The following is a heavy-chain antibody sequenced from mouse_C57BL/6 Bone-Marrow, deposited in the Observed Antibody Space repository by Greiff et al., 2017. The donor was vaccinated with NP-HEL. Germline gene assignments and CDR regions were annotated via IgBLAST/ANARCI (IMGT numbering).Heavy chain of an antibody. CDR2: IDPSDSYT. J-gene: IGHJ2*01. CDR3: ARGSYDTPDY. D-gene: IGHD2-3*01. V-gene: IGHV1-59*01. Sequence: VQLQQPGAELVRPGTSVKLSCKASGYTFTSYWMHWVKQRPGQGLEWIGVIDPSDSYTNYNQKFKGKATLTVDTSSSTAYMQLSSLTSEDSAVYYCARGSYDTPDYWGQGTTLTVSS. CDR1: GYTFTSYW.